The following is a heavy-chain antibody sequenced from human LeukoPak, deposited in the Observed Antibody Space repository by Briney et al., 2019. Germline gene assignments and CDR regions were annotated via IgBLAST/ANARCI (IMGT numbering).Heavy chain of an antibody. CDR2: IYYSGST. D-gene: IGHD1-1*01. V-gene: IGHV4-59*01. J-gene: IGHJ5*02. Sequence: SETLSLTCTVSGGSISSYYWSWIRQPPGKGLEWIGYIYYSGSTNYNPTLKSRVTISVDTSENQFSLKLSSVTAADTAVYYCARDVTTGTWAEAWFDPWGQGTLVTVSS. CDR1: GGSISSYY. CDR3: ARDVTTGTWAEAWFDP.